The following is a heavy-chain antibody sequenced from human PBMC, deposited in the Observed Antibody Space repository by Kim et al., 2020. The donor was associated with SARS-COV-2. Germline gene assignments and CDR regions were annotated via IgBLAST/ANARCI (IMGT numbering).Heavy chain of an antibody. V-gene: IGHV3-30*04. CDR2: MSFDGFSK. D-gene: IGHD6-19*01. Sequence: GGSLRLSCVTSGLYVIHWVRQAPGKGLEWVAAMSFDGFSKYFADSVNGRFTISRDDSKNTVWLQLNNLRDEDSAMYYCATEGDTSGRCGDFASWSKGTL. J-gene: IGHJ4*02. CDR1: GLYV. CDR3: ATEGDTSGRCGDFAS.